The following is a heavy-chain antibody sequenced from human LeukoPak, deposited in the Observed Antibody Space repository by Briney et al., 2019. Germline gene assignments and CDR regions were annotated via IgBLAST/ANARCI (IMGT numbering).Heavy chain of an antibody. CDR1: GFTVRSNY. Sequence: GSLRLSCPASGFTVRSNYMGWVRQAPGKGLGWVSVIRSDGSTNHADSVNRRLTIYRDNYKNKLYLQMINLRAEDTAMYYCAREMYSGMYNDAFDIWGQGTKVTVSS. V-gene: IGHV3-53*01. D-gene: IGHD1-26*01. J-gene: IGHJ3*02. CDR3: AREMYSGMYNDAFDI. CDR2: IRSDGST.